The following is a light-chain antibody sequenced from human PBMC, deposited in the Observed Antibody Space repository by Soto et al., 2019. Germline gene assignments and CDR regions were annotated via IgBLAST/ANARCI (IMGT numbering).Light chain of an antibody. CDR3: QQCNTFHWT. CDR2: HSS. CDR1: QGITNH. Sequence: VIWVTQSPSEVSASTGDRVTISCRMSQGITNHLAWHQQKPGKAPELLIYHSSTLQSGVPSRFSSNGSGIDFPLTMSSLQSEDFATHSCQQCNTFHWTSSHGPKVE. J-gene: IGKJ1*01. V-gene: IGKV1D-8*01.